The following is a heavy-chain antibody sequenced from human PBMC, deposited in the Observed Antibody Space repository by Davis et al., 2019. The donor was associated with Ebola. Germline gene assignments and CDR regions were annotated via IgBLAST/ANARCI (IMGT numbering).Heavy chain of an antibody. CDR1: GYTFSSYG. J-gene: IGHJ4*02. V-gene: IGHV1-18*01. D-gene: IGHD3-3*01. CDR3: AIYDYWASTPSDY. Sequence: ASVKVSCKTSGYTFSSYGVNWVRQAPGQGLEWIGWINPYNGDTYYVQKFQGRLTMTTDTFTSTAYMELRSLRSDYTAIFYCAIYDYWASTPSDYWGQGTLVTVSS. CDR2: INPYNGDT.